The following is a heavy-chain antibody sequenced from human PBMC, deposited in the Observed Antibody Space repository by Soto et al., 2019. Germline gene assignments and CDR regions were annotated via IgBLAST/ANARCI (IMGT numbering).Heavy chain of an antibody. D-gene: IGHD2-15*01. J-gene: IGHJ4*02. CDR3: ATVLVAATRHTDFAS. CDR2: ISSSGSTK. CDR1: GFTFGTYE. Sequence: PGRSLRLSCAASGFTFGTYEMTWVRQAPGKGLEWFSYISSSGSTKYYADSLKGRFTISRDTSKNQFALRLTAITAADTAVYYCATVLVAATRHTDFASWGQGTRVTVSS. V-gene: IGHV3-48*03.